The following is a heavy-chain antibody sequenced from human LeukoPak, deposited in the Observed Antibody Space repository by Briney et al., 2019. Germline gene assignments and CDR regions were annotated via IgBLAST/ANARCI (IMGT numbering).Heavy chain of an antibody. CDR3: ARQYYDDPDFDY. V-gene: IGHV4-39*01. CDR1: GGSISSSSYY. D-gene: IGHD4-17*01. Sequence: PSETLSLTCTVSGGSISSSSYYWGWIRQPPGKGLEWIGSIYYSGSTYYNPSLKSRVTISVDTSKKQFSLKLSSVTAADTAVYYCARQYYDDPDFDYWGQGTLVTVSS. J-gene: IGHJ4*02. CDR2: IYYSGST.